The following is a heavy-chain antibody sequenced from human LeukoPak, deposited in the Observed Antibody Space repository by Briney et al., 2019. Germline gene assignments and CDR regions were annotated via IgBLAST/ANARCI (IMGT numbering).Heavy chain of an antibody. D-gene: IGHD5-24*01. J-gene: IGHJ6*02. Sequence: SETLSLTCTVSGGSLSSYYWSWIRQPPGKGLEWIGYIYYSGSTNYNPSLKSRVTISVDTSKNQFSLKLSSVTAADTAVYYCARHIRDGYNVGIYYYYGMDVWGQGTTVTVSS. CDR2: IYYSGST. CDR1: GGSLSSYY. V-gene: IGHV4-59*01. CDR3: ARHIRDGYNVGIYYYYGMDV.